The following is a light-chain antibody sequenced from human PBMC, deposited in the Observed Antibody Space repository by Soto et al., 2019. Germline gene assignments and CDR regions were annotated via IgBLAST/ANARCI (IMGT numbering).Light chain of an antibody. CDR3: QQLNSYPLT. Sequence: QLTQSPSSLSASVGDRLTITCRASQDIKSHLVWFHQKPGEVPKLLIYDASTLQTGVPSRFSGSGSGTDFTLTISSLQPEDFATYYCQQLNSYPLTFGGGTKVDIK. CDR2: DAS. CDR1: QDIKSH. J-gene: IGKJ4*01. V-gene: IGKV1-9*01.